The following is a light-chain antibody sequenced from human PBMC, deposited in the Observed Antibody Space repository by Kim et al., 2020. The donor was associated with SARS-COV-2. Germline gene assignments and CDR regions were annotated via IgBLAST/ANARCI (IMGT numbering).Light chain of an antibody. CDR1: QSVKNNY. CDR2: DAS. V-gene: IGKV3-20*01. J-gene: IGKJ2*01. CDR3: HQYGNTPRT. Sequence: LSPGERATLSCRASQSVKNNYLAWYHQKPGQAPRLLIYDASSRATGIPDRFSGSGSGTDFTLTISRLEPEDFAVYYCHQYGNTPRTFGQGTKLEL.